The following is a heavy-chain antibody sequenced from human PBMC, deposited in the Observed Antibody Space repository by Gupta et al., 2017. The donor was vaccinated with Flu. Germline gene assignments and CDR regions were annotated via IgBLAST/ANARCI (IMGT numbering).Heavy chain of an antibody. CDR2: ISTTETYK. J-gene: IGHJ6*03. Sequence: VRQAPGKGLEWVASISTTETYKHYGDSVKGRFTISRDNAKNSSFLQMNSLRADDTAVYYCAREAYGYYYMGAWGKGTTVTVSS. D-gene: IGHD3-10*01. V-gene: IGHV3-21*04. CDR3: AREAYGYYYMGA.